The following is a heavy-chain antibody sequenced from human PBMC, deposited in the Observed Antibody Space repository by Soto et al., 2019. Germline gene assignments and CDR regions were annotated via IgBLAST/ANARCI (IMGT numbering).Heavy chain of an antibody. D-gene: IGHD5-12*01. CDR3: ARGPYRNTYNWFDS. Sequence: GGSLRLSCAASGFILSDYEINWVRQAPGKGLEWVSYISGSGLTIYYADSVKGRFTISRDNAKNSLYLQMNSLGVEDTAVYYCARGPYRNTYNWFDSWGQGTLVTVPQ. CDR1: GFILSDYE. V-gene: IGHV3-48*03. CDR2: ISGSGLTI. J-gene: IGHJ5*02.